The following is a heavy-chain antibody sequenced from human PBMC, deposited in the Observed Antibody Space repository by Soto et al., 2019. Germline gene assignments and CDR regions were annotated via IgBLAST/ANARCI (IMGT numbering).Heavy chain of an antibody. V-gene: IGHV4-31*03. CDR3: ARLRIATNNYKWFDP. CDR1: GAALNGGNYY. Sequence: NPSETLSLTCSVSGAALNGGNYYWSWIRQVPGKGLEWIGHIYVTGAVDYNPSLRDRITISQDTSERQFSLNLRLVTAADTAVYYCARLRIATNNYKWFDPWGQGTLVTVS. D-gene: IGHD2-21*01. J-gene: IGHJ5*02. CDR2: IYVTGAV.